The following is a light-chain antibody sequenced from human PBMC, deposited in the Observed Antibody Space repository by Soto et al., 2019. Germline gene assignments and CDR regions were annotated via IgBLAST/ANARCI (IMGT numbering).Light chain of an antibody. CDR1: QSISIW. CDR2: KAS. CDR3: QQYNSYPRT. J-gene: IGKJ1*01. V-gene: IGKV1-5*03. Sequence: DIQMTQSPSTLSASAGDRVTVTCRASQSISIWLAWYQQKPGKAPKLLIYKASSLEGGVPPRFSGSGSVTEFTLTISSLQPDDFATYYCQQYNSYPRTFGQGTKVDIK.